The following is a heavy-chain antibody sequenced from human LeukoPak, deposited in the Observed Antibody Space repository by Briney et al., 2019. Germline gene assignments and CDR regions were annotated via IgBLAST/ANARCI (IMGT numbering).Heavy chain of an antibody. CDR1: GYSISSGYY. CDR2: IYYSGST. V-gene: IGHV4-38-2*02. J-gene: IGHJ4*02. CDR3: ARRWWLRGPDVLIPFDY. D-gene: IGHD5-12*01. Sequence: SETLSLTCTVSGYSISSGYYWGWIRQPPGKGLEWIGNIYYSGSTNYNPSLKSRVTISLDTSKNQFSLKLTSVTAADTAVYYCARRWWLRGPDVLIPFDYLGQGTLVSVSS.